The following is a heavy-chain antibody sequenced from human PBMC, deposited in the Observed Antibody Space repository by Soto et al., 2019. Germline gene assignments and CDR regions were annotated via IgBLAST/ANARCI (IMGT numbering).Heavy chain of an antibody. CDR1: GGSISSGGYY. J-gene: IGHJ5*02. V-gene: IGHV4-31*03. Sequence: PSETLSLTCTVPGGSISSGGYYWSWIRQHPGKGLEWIGYIYYSGSTYYNPSLKSRVTISVDTSKNQFSLKLSSLTAEDTAVYSCARGHNWNYDGWFDPWGQGTLVKVSS. CDR3: ARGHNWNYDGWFDP. D-gene: IGHD1-7*01. CDR2: IYYSGST.